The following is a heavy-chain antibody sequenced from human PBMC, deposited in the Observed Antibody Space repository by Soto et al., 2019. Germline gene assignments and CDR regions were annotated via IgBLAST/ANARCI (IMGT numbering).Heavy chain of an antibody. V-gene: IGHV1-69*01. D-gene: IGHD3-16*02. CDR1: GGTLRSYS. CDR2: IIPIFGTA. Sequence: QVQLVQSGAEVKKPGSSVKVSCKASGGTLRSYSISWVRQAPGQGLEWMEGIIPIFGTANYAQKFQGRVTSIADESTSTAYMEWTNLKSEDTAVYYCARSRLGGKLPSYNWFDPWGQGTLVTVSS. CDR3: ARSRLGGKLPSYNWFDP. J-gene: IGHJ5*02.